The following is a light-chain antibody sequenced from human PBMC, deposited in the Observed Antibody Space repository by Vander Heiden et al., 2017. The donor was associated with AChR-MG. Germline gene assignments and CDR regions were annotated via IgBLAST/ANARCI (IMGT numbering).Light chain of an antibody. J-gene: IGKJ3*01. V-gene: IGKV3D-20*01. CDR3: QQYAASLT. CDR2: DAS. Sequence: VLTQFPATLCFSPGERATKTSCASQNLSNNYLAWYQLQPGRTPRPLIDDASSRATAIPYRFSGGGSGIAFTISSSRLEPVDFAVFYCQQYAASLTFGSGTRVEIK. CDR1: QNLSNNY.